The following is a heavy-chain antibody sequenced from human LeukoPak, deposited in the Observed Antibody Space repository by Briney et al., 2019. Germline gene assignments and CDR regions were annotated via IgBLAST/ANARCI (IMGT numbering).Heavy chain of an antibody. CDR3: TRGVTDY. V-gene: IGHV3-49*02. D-gene: IGHD3-10*01. Sequence: ASGLTFEYAASVKGRFTISRDDSKSIAYLQMNSLKTEDTAVYYCTRGVTDYWGQGTLVTVSS. J-gene: IGHJ4*02. CDR2: ASGLTF.